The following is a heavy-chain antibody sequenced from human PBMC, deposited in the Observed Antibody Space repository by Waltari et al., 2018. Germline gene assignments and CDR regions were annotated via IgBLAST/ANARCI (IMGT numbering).Heavy chain of an antibody. J-gene: IGHJ4*02. Sequence: QVQLVQSGAEVKKTGASVKVSCKVSGYTLTELSQHWGRQAPGKGLEWMGGFDPEVWETIYAQKFQGRVTMTEDTSTDTAYIELSSLRSEDTAVYYWATDGRLWFGGRWGQGTLVTVSS. V-gene: IGHV1-24*01. CDR2: FDPEVWET. CDR3: ATDGRLWFGGR. CDR1: GYTLTELS. D-gene: IGHD3-10*01.